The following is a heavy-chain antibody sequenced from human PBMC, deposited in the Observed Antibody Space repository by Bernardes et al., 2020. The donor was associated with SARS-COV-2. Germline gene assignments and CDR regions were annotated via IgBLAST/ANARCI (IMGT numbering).Heavy chain of an antibody. V-gene: IGHV3-66*01. D-gene: IGHD3-3*01. CDR1: GFSVSNNY. CDR2: LYSAGAT. CDR3: ARDESSGYYKGGVLRY. J-gene: IGHJ4*02. Sequence: GGSLRLSCVASGFSVSNNYMSWVRQAPGKGLEWVSALYSAGATYYADSVKGRFTISRDNSKNTLYLQMNSLRVEDTAVYYCARDESSGYYKGGVLRYWGQGTLVTVSS.